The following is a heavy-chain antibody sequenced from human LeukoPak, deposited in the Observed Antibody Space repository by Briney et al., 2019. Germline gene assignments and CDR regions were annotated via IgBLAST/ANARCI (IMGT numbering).Heavy chain of an antibody. J-gene: IGHJ4*02. V-gene: IGHV4-39*07. CDR3: ARSSGWYRDYFDY. Sequence: KPSETLSLTCTVSGGSISSSSCYWGWIRQPPGKGLEWIGSIYYSGSTYYNPSLKSRVTISVDTSKNQFSLKLSSVTAADTAVYYCARSSGWYRDYFDYWGQGTLVTVSS. D-gene: IGHD6-19*01. CDR1: GGSISSSSCY. CDR2: IYYSGST.